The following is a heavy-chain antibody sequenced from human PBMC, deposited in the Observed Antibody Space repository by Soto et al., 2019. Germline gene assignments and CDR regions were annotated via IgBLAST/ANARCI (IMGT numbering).Heavy chain of an antibody. V-gene: IGHV4-30-4*01. Sequence: SETLSLTCTVSGGSISSGDYYWRWIRQPPGKGLEWIGYIYYSGSTYYNPSLKSRVTISVDTSKNQFSLKLSSVTAADTAVYYCARTRSGYSSGWYLDYWGQGTLVTVSS. CDR2: IYYSGST. CDR1: GGSISSGDYY. CDR3: ARTRSGYSSGWYLDY. J-gene: IGHJ4*02. D-gene: IGHD6-19*01.